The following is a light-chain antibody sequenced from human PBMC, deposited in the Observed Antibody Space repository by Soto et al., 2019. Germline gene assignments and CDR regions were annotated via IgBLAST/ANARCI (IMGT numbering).Light chain of an antibody. CDR2: EVS. V-gene: IGLV2-14*01. Sequence: QSALTQPASVSGSPGQSITISCTGTGSDVGGYNYVSWYQQHPGKAPKLMIYEVSQRPSGDSNRFSGSKSGNTASLTISGLQAEDEADYWCSSYTSSSTVVFGTGTKVTVL. J-gene: IGLJ1*01. CDR1: GSDVGGYNY. CDR3: SSYTSSSTVV.